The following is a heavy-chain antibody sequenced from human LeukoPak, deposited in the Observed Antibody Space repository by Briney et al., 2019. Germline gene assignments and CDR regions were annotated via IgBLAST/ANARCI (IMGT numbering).Heavy chain of an antibody. CDR2: INHSGST. CDR1: GGSFSGYY. V-gene: IGHV4-34*01. CDR3: ARVGQWLDT. D-gene: IGHD6-19*01. J-gene: IGHJ5*02. Sequence: SATLSLTCAVCGGSFSGYYWSGIRPPPGKGLEGIGEINHSGSTNYNPSLKRRVTISVDTSKNQFSLKLSSVTAADTAVYYCARVGQWLDTWGQGTLVTVSS.